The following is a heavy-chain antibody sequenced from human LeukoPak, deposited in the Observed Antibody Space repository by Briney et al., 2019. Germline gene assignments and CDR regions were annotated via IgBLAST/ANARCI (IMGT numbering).Heavy chain of an antibody. CDR3: ASLGYYSEQRFDY. J-gene: IGHJ4*02. Sequence: GSLRLSCAASGFTFSSYGMSWVRQAPGKGLEWVSAISGSGGSTYYADSVKGRVTISRDNSKNTLYLQMNSLRAEDTAVYYCASLGYYSEQRFDYWGQGTLVPVSS. CDR1: GFTFSSYG. CDR2: ISGSGGST. D-gene: IGHD3-16*01. V-gene: IGHV3-23*01.